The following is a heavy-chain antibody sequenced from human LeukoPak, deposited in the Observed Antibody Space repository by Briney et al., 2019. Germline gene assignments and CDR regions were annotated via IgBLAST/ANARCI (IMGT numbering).Heavy chain of an antibody. Sequence: SVKVSCKACGGSFSSYAISGVRQAPGQGLEWMGGIIPIFGTGNYAQKVQGRVTLTADETTSTAYMELSSLRSEDTAVYYCARDRGGSGSPYYYYYMDVWGKGTTVTVSS. CDR3: ARDRGGSGSPYYYYYMDV. CDR2: IIPIFGTG. J-gene: IGHJ6*03. D-gene: IGHD3-10*01. CDR1: GGSFSSYA. V-gene: IGHV1-69*13.